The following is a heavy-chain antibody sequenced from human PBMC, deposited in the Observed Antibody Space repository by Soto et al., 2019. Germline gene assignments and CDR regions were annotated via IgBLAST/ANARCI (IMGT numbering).Heavy chain of an antibody. V-gene: IGHV4-61*01. D-gene: IGHD6-19*01. CDR3: ARVYSSGQECDY. CDR1: GGSVSSGSYY. Sequence: SETLSRTCTVSGGSVSSGSYYWSWIRQPPGKGLEWIGHIYYSGRTYYNPSLKTRVTISVDTSKNQFSLKLSSVTAADTAVYYCARVYSSGQECDYWGQGTLVTAPQ. CDR2: IYYSGRT. J-gene: IGHJ4*02.